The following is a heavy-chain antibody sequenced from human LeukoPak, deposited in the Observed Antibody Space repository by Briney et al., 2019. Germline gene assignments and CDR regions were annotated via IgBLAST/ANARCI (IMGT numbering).Heavy chain of an antibody. V-gene: IGHV4-61*02. D-gene: IGHD4-11*01. CDR3: ARDPRQFPPYYYYMDV. Sequence: SETLSLTCTVSGGSISSGSYYWSWIRQPAGKGLEWIGRIYTSGSTNYNPSLKSRVTISVDTSKNQFSLKLSSVTAADTAVYYCARDPRQFPPYYYYMDVWGKGTTVTVSS. CDR2: IYTSGST. CDR1: GGSISSGSYY. J-gene: IGHJ6*03.